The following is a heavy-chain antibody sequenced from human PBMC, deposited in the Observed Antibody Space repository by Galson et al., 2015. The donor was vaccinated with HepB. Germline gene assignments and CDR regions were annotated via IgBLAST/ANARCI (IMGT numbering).Heavy chain of an antibody. Sequence: SVKVSCKASGYTFTSYGISWVRQAPGQGLEWMGWISAYNGNTNYAQKLQGRVTMTTDTSTSTAYMELRSLRSDDTAVYYCARAVGLIKSRLGWASDYWGQGTLVTVSS. CDR1: GYTFTSYG. CDR2: ISAYNGNT. V-gene: IGHV1-18*01. J-gene: IGHJ4*02. D-gene: IGHD3-16*01. CDR3: ARAVGLIKSRLGWASDY.